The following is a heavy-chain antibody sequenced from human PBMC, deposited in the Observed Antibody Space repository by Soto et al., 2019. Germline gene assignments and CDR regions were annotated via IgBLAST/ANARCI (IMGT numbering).Heavy chain of an antibody. Sequence: QVQLVESGGGVVQPGRSLRLSCAASGFTFSSYGMHWVRQAPGKGLEWVAVIWYDGSNKYYADSVKGRFTISRDNSKNTLYLQMNSLRAEDTAVYYCARDGELRLFCNAFDIWGQGTMVTVSS. CDR1: GFTFSSYG. J-gene: IGHJ3*02. CDR2: IWYDGSNK. CDR3: ARDGELRLFCNAFDI. V-gene: IGHV3-33*01. D-gene: IGHD1-26*01.